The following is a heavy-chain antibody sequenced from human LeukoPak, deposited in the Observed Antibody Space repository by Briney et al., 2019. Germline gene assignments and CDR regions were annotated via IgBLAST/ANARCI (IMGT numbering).Heavy chain of an antibody. Sequence: VKDSCMCSVYTFTEYYMHGVRQPPGQGVEWMGCINPNSGGTNYAQKFQGRVTMTRDTTISTAYMELSRLRSDDTAVYYCARDNVEMATIGYIDLWGRGTLVTVSS. CDR2: INPNSGGT. CDR1: VYTFTEYY. CDR3: ARDNVEMATIGYIDL. J-gene: IGHJ2*01. D-gene: IGHD5-24*01. V-gene: IGHV1-2*02.